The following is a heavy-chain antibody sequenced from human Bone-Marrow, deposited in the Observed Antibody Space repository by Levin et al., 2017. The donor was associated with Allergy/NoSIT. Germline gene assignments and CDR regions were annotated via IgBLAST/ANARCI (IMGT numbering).Heavy chain of an antibody. J-gene: IGHJ4*02. V-gene: IGHV3-73*01. Sequence: PGGSLRLSCAASGFIFSGSAMHWVRQASGKGLEWVGRIRSKSNSYATDYAASVKGRFTISRDDSKNTAYLQMNSLKTEDTAVYYCTRLRPSGWSIDYWGQGTLVTVSS. CDR1: GFIFSGSA. CDR3: TRLRPSGWSIDY. D-gene: IGHD6-25*01. CDR2: IRSKSNSYAT.